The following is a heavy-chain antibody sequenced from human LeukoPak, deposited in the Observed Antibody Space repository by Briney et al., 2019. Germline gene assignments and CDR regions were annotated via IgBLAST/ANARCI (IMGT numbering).Heavy chain of an antibody. CDR2: INPNSGGT. CDR1: GYTFTGCY. D-gene: IGHD3-10*01. Sequence: ASVKVSCKASGYTFTGCYMHWVRQAPGQGLEWMGWINPNSGGTNYAQKFQGRVTMTRDTSISTAYMELSSLRSEDAAVYYCARAAYYYGSGTNYGMDVWGKGTTVTVSS. V-gene: IGHV1-2*02. J-gene: IGHJ6*04. CDR3: ARAAYYYGSGTNYGMDV.